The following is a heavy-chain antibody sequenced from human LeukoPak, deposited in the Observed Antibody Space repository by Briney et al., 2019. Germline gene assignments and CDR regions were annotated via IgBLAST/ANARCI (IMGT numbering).Heavy chain of an antibody. D-gene: IGHD2-21*02. CDR3: ARHCGGDCYSVLTAEYFQH. CDR1: GYTFTGYY. Sequence: ASVKVSCKASGYTFTGYYMHWVRQAPGQGLEWMGRINPNSGGTNYAQKFQGRVTMTRDTSISTAYMELSRLRSDDTAVYYCARHCGGDCYSVLTAEYFQHWGQGTLVTVSS. V-gene: IGHV1-2*06. J-gene: IGHJ1*01. CDR2: INPNSGGT.